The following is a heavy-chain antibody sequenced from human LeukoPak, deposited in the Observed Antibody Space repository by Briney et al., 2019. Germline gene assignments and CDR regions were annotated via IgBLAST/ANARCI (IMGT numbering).Heavy chain of an antibody. CDR3: ARGPRGRKKVLRFLEWSPRDYYGMDV. D-gene: IGHD3-3*01. V-gene: IGHV1-8*02. CDR2: MNPNSGNT. Sequence: ASVKVSCKASGYTFTGYYMHWVRQAPGQGLEWMGWMNPNSGNTGYAQKFQGRVTMTRNTSISTAYMELSSLRSEDTAVYYCARGPRGRKKVLRFLEWSPRDYYGMDVWGQGTTVTVSS. J-gene: IGHJ6*02. CDR1: GYTFTGYY.